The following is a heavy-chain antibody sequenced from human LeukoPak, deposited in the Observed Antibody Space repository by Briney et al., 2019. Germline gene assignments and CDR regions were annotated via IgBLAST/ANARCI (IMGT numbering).Heavy chain of an antibody. CDR3: AKDRSVKAGLYEDFDY. V-gene: IGHV3-66*01. D-gene: IGHD2/OR15-2a*01. J-gene: IGHJ4*02. Sequence: GGSLRLSCSGSGFNVSSNYMSWVRQAPGKGLEWVSVSYSGGSTYYADPVKGRFTISRDNSKSTLHLQMNNLRTEETAIYYCAKDRSVKAGLYEDFDYWGQGTLVTVSS. CDR1: GFNVSSNY. CDR2: SYSGGST.